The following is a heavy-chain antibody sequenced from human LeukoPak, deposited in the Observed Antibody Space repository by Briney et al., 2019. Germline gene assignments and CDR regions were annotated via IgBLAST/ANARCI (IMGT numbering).Heavy chain of an antibody. CDR3: ARHLYDILTGYYPIYYFDY. Sequence: SETLSLTCTVSGGSISSSSYYWGWIRQPPGKGLEWIGSIYYSGSTYYNPSLKSRVTISVDTSKNQFSLKLSPVTAADTAVYYCARHLYDILTGYYPIYYFDYWGQGTLVTVSS. CDR1: GGSISSSSYY. V-gene: IGHV4-39*01. D-gene: IGHD3-9*01. CDR2: IYYSGST. J-gene: IGHJ4*02.